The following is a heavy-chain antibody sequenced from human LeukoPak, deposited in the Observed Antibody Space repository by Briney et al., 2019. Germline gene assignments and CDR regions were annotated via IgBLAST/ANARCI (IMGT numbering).Heavy chain of an antibody. CDR2: IYYSGST. V-gene: IGHV4-34*01. CDR1: GGSFSGYY. J-gene: IGHJ4*02. D-gene: IGHD6-19*01. CDR3: ARGEVDSSGWYPFDY. Sequence: SETLSLTCAVYGGSFSGYYWSWIRQPPGKGLEWIGSIYYSGSTYYNPSLKSRVTISVDTSKNQFSLKLSSVTAADTAVYYCARGEVDSSGWYPFDYWGQGTLVTVSS.